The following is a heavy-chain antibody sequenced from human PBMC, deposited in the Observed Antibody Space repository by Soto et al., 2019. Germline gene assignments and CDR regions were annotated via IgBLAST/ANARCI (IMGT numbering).Heavy chain of an antibody. Sequence: GGSLSLSCAASGFTFSDYYMSWIRQAPGKGLEWVSYISSSGSTIYYAGSVKGRFTISRDNAKNSLYLQMNSLRAEDTAVYYCARSHLYYDSSGYPDYWGQGTLVTVSS. CDR3: ARSHLYYDSSGYPDY. V-gene: IGHV3-11*01. J-gene: IGHJ4*02. D-gene: IGHD3-22*01. CDR2: ISSSGSTI. CDR1: GFTFSDYY.